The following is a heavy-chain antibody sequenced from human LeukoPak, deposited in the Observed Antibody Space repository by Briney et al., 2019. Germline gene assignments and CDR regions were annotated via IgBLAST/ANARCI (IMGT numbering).Heavy chain of an antibody. Sequence: GGSLRLSCAASGFTFSSYSMNWVRQAPGKGLEWVSSISSSSSYIYYADSVKGRFTISRDNAKNSLYLQMNSLRAEDTAVYYCAREQDYGDYLYYFDYWGQGTLVTVSS. CDR3: AREQDYGDYLYYFDY. J-gene: IGHJ4*02. CDR2: ISSSSSYI. D-gene: IGHD4-17*01. V-gene: IGHV3-21*01. CDR1: GFTFSSYS.